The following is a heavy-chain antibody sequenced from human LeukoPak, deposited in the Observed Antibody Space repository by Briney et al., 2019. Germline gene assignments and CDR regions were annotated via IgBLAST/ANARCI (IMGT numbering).Heavy chain of an antibody. D-gene: IGHD3-10*01. V-gene: IGHV4-59*12. J-gene: IGHJ4*02. CDR3: ARDSAGSGSLTTRFDY. Sequence: SETLSLTCTVSGGSISSYYWSWIRQPPGKGLEWIGYIYYSGSTNYNPSLKSRVTISVDTSKNQFSLKLSSVTAADTAVYYCARDSAGSGSLTTRFDYWGQGTLVTVSS. CDR1: GGSISSYY. CDR2: IYYSGST.